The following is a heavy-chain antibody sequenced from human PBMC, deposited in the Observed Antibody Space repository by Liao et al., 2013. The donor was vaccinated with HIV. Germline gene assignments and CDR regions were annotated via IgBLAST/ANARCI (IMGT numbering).Heavy chain of an antibody. V-gene: IGHV4-34*01. CDR2: INDSGST. CDR1: GGSFSGYY. CDR3: ARTRVHVLRYYYYYYMDV. D-gene: IGHD3-3*01. Sequence: QVQLQQWGAGLLKPSETLSLTCAVYGGSFSGYYWSWIRQPPGKGLEWIGEINDSGSTNYNPSLKSRVTISVDTSKNQFSLKLSSVTAADTAVYYCARTRVHVLRYYYYYYMDVWGKGTTVTVSS. J-gene: IGHJ6*03.